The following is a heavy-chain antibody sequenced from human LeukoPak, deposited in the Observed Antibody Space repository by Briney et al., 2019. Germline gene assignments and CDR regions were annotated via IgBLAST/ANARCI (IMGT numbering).Heavy chain of an antibody. D-gene: IGHD3-22*01. Sequence: ASVKVSCKASGYTFTGYYMHWVRQAPGQGLEWMGWINPNSGGTNYAQKFQGRVTMTRDTSISTAYMELSRLRSDDTAMYYCAIFKDYYDSSGTTYDYWGQGTRVTVSS. J-gene: IGHJ4*02. CDR1: GYTFTGYY. CDR2: INPNSGGT. CDR3: AIFKDYYDSSGTTYDY. V-gene: IGHV1-2*02.